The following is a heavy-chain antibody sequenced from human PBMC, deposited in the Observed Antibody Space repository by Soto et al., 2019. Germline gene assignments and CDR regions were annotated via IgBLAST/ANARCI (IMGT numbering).Heavy chain of an antibody. CDR3: ARAIKRWEVHQYFDS. CDR1: GSTFNNFA. D-gene: IGHD1-26*01. CDR2: IVVVSNTV. V-gene: IGHV1-69*06. Sequence: QVLLLQSGAEVKEPGSSVRVSCKVSGSTFNNFAFSWLRQAPGRGPEWMGGIVVVSNTVDYSQRFQDRVTITADTSTGTLYMELSSLTSEDTAVYYCARAIKRWEVHQYFDSWGQGTLLSVFS. J-gene: IGHJ4*02.